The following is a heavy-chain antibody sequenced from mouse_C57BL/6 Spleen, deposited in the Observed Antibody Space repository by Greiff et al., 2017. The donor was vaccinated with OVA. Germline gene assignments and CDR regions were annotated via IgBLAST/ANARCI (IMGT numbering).Heavy chain of an antibody. CDR1: GYTFTSYG. CDR3: ARSGGNYDYAMDY. J-gene: IGHJ4*01. Sequence: QVHVKQSGAELARPGASVKLSCKASGYTFTSYGISWVKQRTGQGLEWIGEIYPRSGNTYYNEKFKGKATLTADKSSSTAYMELRSLTSEDSAVYFCARSGGNYDYAMDYWGQGTSVTVSS. D-gene: IGHD2-1*01. CDR2: IYPRSGNT. V-gene: IGHV1-81*01.